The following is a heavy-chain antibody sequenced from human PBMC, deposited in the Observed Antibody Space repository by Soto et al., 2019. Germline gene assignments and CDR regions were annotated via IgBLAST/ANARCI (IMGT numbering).Heavy chain of an antibody. CDR2: ISAYNGST. V-gene: IGHV1-18*01. CDR1: GYTFTSYG. D-gene: IGHD3-22*01. Sequence: ASVKVSCKASGYTFTSYGISWVRQAPGQGLEWMGWISAYNGSTSYAQKFQGRVTMTRDTSTSTAYMELSSLRSEDTAVYYCARDRLSEDYGMDVWGQGTTVTVSS. J-gene: IGHJ6*02. CDR3: ARDRLSEDYGMDV.